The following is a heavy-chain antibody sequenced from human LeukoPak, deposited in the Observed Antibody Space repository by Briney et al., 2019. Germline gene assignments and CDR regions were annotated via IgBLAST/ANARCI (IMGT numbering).Heavy chain of an antibody. CDR1: GFTFSVYS. CDR2: ITSRSSNI. Sequence: GGSLRLSSAASGFTFSVYSMNWVRQAPGKGLEWVSSITSRSSNIYYADSVKGRFTIFRDNAKNSLYLQMNSLRAEDTAVYYCARVAAAHYSNEAFDIWGHGTMVTVSS. J-gene: IGHJ3*02. D-gene: IGHD6-25*01. V-gene: IGHV3-21*01. CDR3: ARVAAAHYSNEAFDI.